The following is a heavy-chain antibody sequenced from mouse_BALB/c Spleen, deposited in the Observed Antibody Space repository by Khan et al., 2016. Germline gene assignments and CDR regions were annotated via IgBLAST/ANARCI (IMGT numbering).Heavy chain of an antibody. J-gene: IGHJ4*01. CDR2: ISYDGSN. CDR3: AMYYYGSSYYYYAMDY. D-gene: IGHD1-1*01. CDR1: GYSITSGYY. V-gene: IGHV3-6*02. Sequence: EVQLQESGPGLVKPSQSLSLTCSVTGYSITSGYYWNWIRQFPGNKLEWMGYISYDGSNNYNPSLKNRISITRDTSKNQFFLKLKSVTTEDTATYYCAMYYYGSSYYYYAMDYWGQGTSVTVSS.